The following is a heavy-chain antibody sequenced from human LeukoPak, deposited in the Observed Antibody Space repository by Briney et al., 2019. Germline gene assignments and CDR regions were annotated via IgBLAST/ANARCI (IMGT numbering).Heavy chain of an antibody. Sequence: SSETLSLTCTVSGGSITSRSYYWGWIRQPPGKGLEWIGSVYYSGSTYYNPSLKSRVTMAVHSSTNQFSLKLSSVTAADTAVYYCARHQLRRYYYESSGSAFDIWGQGTMVTVSS. CDR1: GGSITSRSYY. CDR3: ARHQLRRYYYESSGSAFDI. V-gene: IGHV4-39*01. CDR2: VYYSGST. D-gene: IGHD3-22*01. J-gene: IGHJ3*02.